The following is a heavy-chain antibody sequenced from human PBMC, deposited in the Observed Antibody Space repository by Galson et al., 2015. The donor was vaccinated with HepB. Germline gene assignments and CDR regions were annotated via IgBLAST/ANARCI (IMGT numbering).Heavy chain of an antibody. Sequence: LRLSCAGSGFDFNDSSIHWVRQSPGKGLEWVAGVSFDGRNTYYADSVKGRFIISRDSSKKTVYLQMNSLRSKDTAVYYCTRAAAGRTATTTLAWGQGLLVTVSS. D-gene: IGHD4-17*01. V-gene: IGHV3-30-3*01. CDR3: TRAAAGRTATTTLA. J-gene: IGHJ5*02. CDR2: VSFDGRNT. CDR1: GFDFNDSS.